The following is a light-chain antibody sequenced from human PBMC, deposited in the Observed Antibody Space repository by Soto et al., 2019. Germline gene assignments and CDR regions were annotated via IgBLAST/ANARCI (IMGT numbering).Light chain of an antibody. V-gene: IGLV2-23*01. J-gene: IGLJ1*01. CDR1: SSDVGSYNL. CDR2: EGS. Sequence: QSVLTQPASVSGSPGQSITISCTGTSSDVGSYNLVSWYQQHPGKAPKLMMYEGSKRPSGVSNRFSGSKSGNTASRTISGLQAEDEADYYCCSYAGSSTCVFGTGTKLTVL. CDR3: CSYAGSSTCV.